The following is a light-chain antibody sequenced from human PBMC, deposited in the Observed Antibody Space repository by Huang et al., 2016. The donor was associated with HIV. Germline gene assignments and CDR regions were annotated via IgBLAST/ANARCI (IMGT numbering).Light chain of an antibody. Sequence: DIQLTQSPSTLSASVGDRVTITCRASQGISSWFAWYQQKQGKAPKLLIHMASSFESGVPSMFSGSGSGTEFTLTITSLQPDDLATYYCQQYNNYSPTFGQGTKVEIK. CDR1: QGISSW. CDR3: QQYNNYSPT. J-gene: IGKJ1*01. CDR2: MAS. V-gene: IGKV1-5*03.